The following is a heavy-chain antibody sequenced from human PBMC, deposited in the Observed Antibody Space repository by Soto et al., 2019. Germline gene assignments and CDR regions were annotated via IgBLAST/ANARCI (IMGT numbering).Heavy chain of an antibody. CDR1: GGFFSGYY. J-gene: IGHJ4*02. V-gene: IGHV4-34*01. Sequence: SETLSLTCAVYGGFFSGYYWSWIRQPPGKGLEWIGEINHSGSTNYNPSLKSRVSISIVTSKNQFSLKLSSVTAADTAVYYCARKGRDYCGGGVCYSLDYWGQGTLVTVSS. CDR3: ARKGRDYCGGGVCYSLDY. CDR2: INHSGST. D-gene: IGHD2-15*01.